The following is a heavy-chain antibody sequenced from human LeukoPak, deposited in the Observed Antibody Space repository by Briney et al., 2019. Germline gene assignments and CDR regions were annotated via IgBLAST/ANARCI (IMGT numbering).Heavy chain of an antibody. V-gene: IGHV3-30*18. Sequence: PGRSLRLSCAASGFTFSSYGMHWVRQAPGKGLEWVAVISYDGSNKYYADSVKGRFTISRDNSKNTLYLQMNSLRAEDTAVYYCAKDLLSRPPGDGYWGQGTLVTVSS. CDR3: AKDLLSRPPGDGY. CDR1: GFTFSSYG. CDR2: ISYDGSNK. J-gene: IGHJ4*02. D-gene: IGHD3-10*01.